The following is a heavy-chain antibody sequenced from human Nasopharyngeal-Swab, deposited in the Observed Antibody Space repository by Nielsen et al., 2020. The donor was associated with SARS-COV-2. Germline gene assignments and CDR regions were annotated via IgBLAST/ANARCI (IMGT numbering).Heavy chain of an antibody. CDR2: MSYSGVT. CDR3: ARHSRVTTVVVVTLFDF. D-gene: IGHD3-22*01. J-gene: IGHJ4*02. Sequence: WIRQPPGKGLEGIGSMSYSGVTFYNPSLRNRVTLSVDTSKNQLSLKLDTVTAADTALYYCARHSRVTTVVVVTLFDFWGQGIQVTVSS. V-gene: IGHV4-39*01.